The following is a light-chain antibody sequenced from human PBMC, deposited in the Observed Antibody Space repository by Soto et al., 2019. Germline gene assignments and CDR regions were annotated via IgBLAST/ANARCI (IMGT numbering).Light chain of an antibody. V-gene: IGKV2-30*01. CDR3: MQSGYWPPYT. CDR2: LVS. Sequence: DAVLTQSPLSLPVTLGQPASISCRSSQSLQYSDGNTYLHWFQQRPGQAQRRLIYLVSNRDSGVPDRFSGSGSGTDFTLRISTVEAEDVGVYYGMQSGYWPPYTFGQGTKVEIK. CDR1: QSLQYSDGNTY. J-gene: IGKJ1*01.